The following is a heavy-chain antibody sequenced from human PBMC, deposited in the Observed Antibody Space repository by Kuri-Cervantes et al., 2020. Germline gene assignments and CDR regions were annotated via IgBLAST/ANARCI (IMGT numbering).Heavy chain of an antibody. V-gene: IGHV1-8*01. CDR2: MNPNSGNT. D-gene: IGHD6-13*01. CDR3: AREAPTMYSSSWYGSGGIGGFQH. Sequence: ASVKVSCKASGYTFTSYDINWVRQATGQGLEWMGWMNPNSGNTGYAQKFQGRVTMTRNTSISTAYMELSSLRSEDTAVYYCAREAPTMYSSSWYGSGGIGGFQHWGQGTLVTVSS. CDR1: GYTFTSYD. J-gene: IGHJ1*01.